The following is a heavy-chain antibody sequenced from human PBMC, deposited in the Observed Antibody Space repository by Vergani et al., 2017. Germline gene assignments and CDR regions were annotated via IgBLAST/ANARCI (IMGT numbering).Heavy chain of an antibody. CDR2: ISWNRGAV. Sequence: EVDLVESGGGLAQPGGSLRLSCEASGITFWKFGMHWVRQGPGKGLEWVSGISWNRGAVDYADSVRGRFTISRDNAKNSLFLEMNSLRFEDTAVYFCTKGSVYYHDSAGHGYDPYTGFDLWGQGTLGTVSS. CDR1: GITFWKFG. D-gene: IGHD5-12*01. J-gene: IGHJ3*01. V-gene: IGHV3-9*01. CDR3: TKGSVYYHDSAGHGYDPYTGFDL.